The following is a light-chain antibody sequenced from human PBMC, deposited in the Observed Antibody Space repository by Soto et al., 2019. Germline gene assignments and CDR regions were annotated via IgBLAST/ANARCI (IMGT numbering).Light chain of an antibody. V-gene: IGKV3-20*01. J-gene: IGKJ1*01. CDR1: QSVSSSY. CDR3: PQCGSSPS. CDR2: DTS. Sequence: EIVLTQSPGTLSLSPGERATLSCRASQSVSSSYLAWYQQKPGQAPRLLIYDTSSRATGIPDRFSGSGSGTDFTLAISRLETEDFAVYSCPQCGSSPSFGQGTKVELK.